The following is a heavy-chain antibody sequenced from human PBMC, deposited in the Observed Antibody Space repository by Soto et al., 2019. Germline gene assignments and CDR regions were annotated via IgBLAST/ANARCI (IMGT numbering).Heavy chain of an antibody. CDR1: GFTFSSYG. V-gene: IGHV3-30*18. CDR2: ISYDGSNK. Sequence: QVQLVESGGGVVQPGRSLRLSCAASGFTFSSYGMHWVRQAPGKGLEWMAGISYDGSNKDYVDSVKGRFTISRDNSKNTLYLQMNSLRAEDTAVYYCAKDDSVGATPYYDYGMDVWGQGTTVTFSS. D-gene: IGHD1-26*01. CDR3: AKDDSVGATPYYDYGMDV. J-gene: IGHJ6*02.